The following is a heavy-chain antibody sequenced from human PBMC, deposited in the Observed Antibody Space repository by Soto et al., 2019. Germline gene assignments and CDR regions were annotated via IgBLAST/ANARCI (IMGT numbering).Heavy chain of an antibody. J-gene: IGHJ4*02. CDR3: ARDLAKGGGSAGFDY. CDR2: INPKSGGT. Sequence: QVQLVQSGAEVKKPGASVNVSCKASGYTFTVYYMHWVRQAPGQGLEWMGWINPKSGGTMYPLKFYGKVTMTWDTSINTTYMALTRLRSDDTAVYYCARDLAKGGGSAGFDYWGQGTLVTVSS. V-gene: IGHV1-2*02. CDR1: GYTFTVYY. D-gene: IGHD1-26*01.